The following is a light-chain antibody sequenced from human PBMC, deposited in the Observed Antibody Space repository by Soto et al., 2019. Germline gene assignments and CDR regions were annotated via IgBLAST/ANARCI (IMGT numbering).Light chain of an antibody. Sequence: EIVLTQSPGTLSLSPGERATISCRASQSVSSSYLAWYQQKPGQAHRLLIYGASSRATGIPDRFSGSGSGTDFNLTISSLEPEDYAVYYCQQYGSSPTWTFGQGTKVEIK. CDR1: QSVSSSY. CDR3: QQYGSSPTWT. V-gene: IGKV3-20*01. J-gene: IGKJ1*01. CDR2: GAS.